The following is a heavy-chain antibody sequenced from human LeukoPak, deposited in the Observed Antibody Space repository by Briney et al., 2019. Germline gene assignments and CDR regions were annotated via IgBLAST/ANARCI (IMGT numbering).Heavy chain of an antibody. Sequence: SETLSLTCTVSGGSISGSISNYYWSWIRQPPGKGLEWIGYVYYTGSTTYNPSFQSRVTILLDTSKNQFSLKLSSVTAADTAVYYCARHLVYGIAYQLLYWFDPWGQGTLVTVSS. V-gene: IGHV4-61*01. J-gene: IGHJ5*02. CDR3: ARHLVYGIAYQLLYWFDP. CDR1: GGSISGSISNYY. CDR2: VYYTGST. D-gene: IGHD2-2*01.